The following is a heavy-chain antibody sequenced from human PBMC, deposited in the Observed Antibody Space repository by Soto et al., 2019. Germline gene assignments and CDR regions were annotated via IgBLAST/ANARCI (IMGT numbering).Heavy chain of an antibody. J-gene: IGHJ3*02. CDR1: GFTCSSYD. CDR3: AKATATGGGAFDI. D-gene: IGHD2-8*02. V-gene: IGHV3-23*01. Sequence: LRLSCAASGFTCSSYDMSWVRQAPGKGLEWVSTILVRGSTHYPDSVKGRFTISRDNSKNTLFLQMNSLTAGDTAVYYCAKATATGGGAFDICGQGTMVTVSS. CDR2: ILVRGST.